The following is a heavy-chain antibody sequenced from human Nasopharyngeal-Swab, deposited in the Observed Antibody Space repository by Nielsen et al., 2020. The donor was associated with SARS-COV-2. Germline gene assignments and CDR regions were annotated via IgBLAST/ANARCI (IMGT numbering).Heavy chain of an antibody. J-gene: IGHJ4*02. D-gene: IGHD3-10*01. Sequence: WIRQPPGKGLEWIGEIHHSGSTYYNPSLKSRVTISVDTSKNQFSLKLSSVTAADTAVYYCATRDYYGSGTMGIPFDYWGQGTLVTVSS. CDR2: IHHSGST. V-gene: IGHV4-34*01. CDR3: ATRDYYGSGTMGIPFDY.